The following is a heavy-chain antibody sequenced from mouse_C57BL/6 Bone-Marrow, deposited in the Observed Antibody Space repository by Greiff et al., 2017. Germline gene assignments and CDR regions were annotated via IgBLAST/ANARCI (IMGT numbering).Heavy chain of an antibody. CDR1: GFNIKNTY. Sequence: VQLQQSVAELVRPGASVKLSCTASGFNIKNTYMHWVKQRPEQGLEWIGRIDPANGNTKYAPKFQGKATITADTSSNTAYLQLSSLTSEDTAIYYCARKYYGSSYHWYCDVWGTGTTVTVSS. CDR3: ARKYYGSSYHWYCDV. D-gene: IGHD1-1*01. CDR2: IDPANGNT. J-gene: IGHJ1*03. V-gene: IGHV14-3*01.